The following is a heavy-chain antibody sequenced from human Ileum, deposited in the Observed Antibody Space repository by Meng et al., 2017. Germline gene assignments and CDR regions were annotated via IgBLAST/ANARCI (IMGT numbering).Heavy chain of an antibody. Sequence: GGSLRLSCAASGFTFRNHWMSWVRQAPGKGLEWVANIKEDASETYYMDSVRGRFTISRDNAKNSLYLQLNSLTAEDTAVYYCTTKEHWGQGTLVTVSS. CDR1: GFTFRNHW. CDR3: TTKEH. CDR2: IKEDASET. J-gene: IGHJ4*01. V-gene: IGHV3-7*01.